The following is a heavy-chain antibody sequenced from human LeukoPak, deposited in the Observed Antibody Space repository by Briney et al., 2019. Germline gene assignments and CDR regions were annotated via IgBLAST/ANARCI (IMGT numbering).Heavy chain of an antibody. D-gene: IGHD3-22*01. CDR3: AVGYYDSSGYYRFDY. V-gene: IGHV4-61*02. J-gene: IGHJ4*02. CDR1: GYSISSGYY. Sequence: SETLSLTCTVSGYSISSGYYWGWIRQPAGKGLEWIGRIYTSGSTNYNPSLKSRVTISVDTSKNQFSLKLSSVTAADTAVYYCAVGYYDSSGYYRFDYWGQGTLVTVSS. CDR2: IYTSGST.